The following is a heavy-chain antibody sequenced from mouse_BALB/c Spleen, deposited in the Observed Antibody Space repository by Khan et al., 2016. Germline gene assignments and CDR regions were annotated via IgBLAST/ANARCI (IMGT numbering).Heavy chain of an antibody. Sequence: EVQLQESGPGLVKPSQSLSLTCNVTGYSITSDYAWNWIRQFPGNKLEWMGYISYSGSSSYNPSRKSRISVTRDTSKNQFFLQLNSVTTEDTATYYCARSPLYGYDPYYFDYWGQGTTLTVSS. J-gene: IGHJ2*01. D-gene: IGHD2-2*01. CDR1: GYSITSDYA. V-gene: IGHV3-2*02. CDR3: ARSPLYGYDPYYFDY. CDR2: ISYSGSS.